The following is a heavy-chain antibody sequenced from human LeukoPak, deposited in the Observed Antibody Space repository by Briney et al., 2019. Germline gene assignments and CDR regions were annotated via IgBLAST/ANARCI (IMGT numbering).Heavy chain of an antibody. V-gene: IGHV3-30-3*01. CDR3: ARDLRSGYQGAFDI. D-gene: IGHD5-18*01. CDR1: GFTFSSYA. CDR2: ISYDGSNK. Sequence: PGGSLRLSCAASGFTFSSYAMHWVRQAPGKGLEWVAVISYDGSNKYYADSVKGRFTISRDNSKNTLYLQMNSLRAEDTAVYYCARDLRSGYQGAFDIWGQGTMVTVSS. J-gene: IGHJ3*02.